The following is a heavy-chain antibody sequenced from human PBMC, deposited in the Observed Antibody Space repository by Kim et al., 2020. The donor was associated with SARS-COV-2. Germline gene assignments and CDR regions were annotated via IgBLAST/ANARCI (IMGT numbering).Heavy chain of an antibody. CDR2: FDPEDGET. Sequence: VKVSCKVSGYTLTELSMHWVRQAPGKGLEWMGGFDPEDGETIYAQKFQGRVTMTEDTSTDTAYMELSSLRSEDTAVYYCATVGTVTTGRARDYYYYYGMDVWGQGTTVTVSS. CDR3: ATVGTVTTGRARDYYYYYGMDV. J-gene: IGHJ6*02. D-gene: IGHD4-4*01. V-gene: IGHV1-24*01. CDR1: GYTLTELS.